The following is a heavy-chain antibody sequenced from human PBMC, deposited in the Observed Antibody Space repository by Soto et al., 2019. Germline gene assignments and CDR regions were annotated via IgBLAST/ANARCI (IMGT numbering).Heavy chain of an antibody. J-gene: IGHJ6*02. CDR2: IWYDGSNK. CDR1: GFTFSSYD. Sequence: GGSLRLSSAASGFTFSSYDMHWVRQAPGKGLEWVAVIWYDGSNKYYADSVKGRFTISRDNSKNTLYLQMNSLRAEDTAVYYCARDKAVRYYYYGMDAWGQGTTVTVSS. V-gene: IGHV3-33*01. D-gene: IGHD4-4*01. CDR3: ARDKAVRYYYYGMDA.